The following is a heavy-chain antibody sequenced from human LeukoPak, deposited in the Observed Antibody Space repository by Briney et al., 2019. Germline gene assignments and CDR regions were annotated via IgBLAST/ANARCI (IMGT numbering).Heavy chain of an antibody. CDR3: AGGDSGNYYYYGMGV. V-gene: IGHV3-30-3*01. CDR2: ISYDGSNK. CDR1: GFTFSSYS. D-gene: IGHD1-26*01. Sequence: AGSLTLSCAASGFTFSSYSMHWVRQPPGKGLEWVAVISYDGSNKYYADSMKGRFIISRDNSKITMYLQMNRLRAEHKAGYYCAGGDSGNYYYYGMGVWGQGTTVTVSS. J-gene: IGHJ6*02.